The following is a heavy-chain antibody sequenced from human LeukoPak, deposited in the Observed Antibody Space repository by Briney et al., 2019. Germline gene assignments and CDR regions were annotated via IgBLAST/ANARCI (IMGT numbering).Heavy chain of an antibody. CDR2: IKQDGSEK. D-gene: IGHD4-11*01. Sequence: PGGSLRLSCVASGFTFSGYWTSWVRQAPGKGLEWVANIKQDGSEKYYVDSVKGRFTISRDNAKNSLYLQMNSLRAEDTAVHYCAKTTSNYPYWGQGTLVTVSS. J-gene: IGHJ4*02. CDR3: AKTTSNYPY. CDR1: GFTFSGYW. V-gene: IGHV3-7*01.